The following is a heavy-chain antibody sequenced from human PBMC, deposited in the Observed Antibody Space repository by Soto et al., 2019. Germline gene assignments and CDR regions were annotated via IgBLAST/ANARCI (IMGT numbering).Heavy chain of an antibody. CDR1: GGSFSGYY. CDR3: ARAWVAAVAGTAFDI. V-gene: IGHV4-34*01. CDR2: INHSGST. J-gene: IGHJ3*02. Sequence: QVQLQQWGAGLLKPSETLSLTCAVYGGSFSGYYWSWIRQPPGKGLEWIGEINHSGSTNYNPSLKSRVPISVDTSKNQFSLKLSSVTAADTAVYYCARAWVAAVAGTAFDIWGQGTMVTVSS. D-gene: IGHD6-19*01.